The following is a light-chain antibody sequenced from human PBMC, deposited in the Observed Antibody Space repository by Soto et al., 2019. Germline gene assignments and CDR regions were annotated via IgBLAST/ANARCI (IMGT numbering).Light chain of an antibody. CDR2: DAS. CDR1: QSVRSK. Sequence: EIVMTQSPATLSVSPGERATLSCRASQSVRSKLAWYQQKPGQAPRLLIYDASTRAPGVPARFSGSGSGTEFTLTISSLQSEDFAVYSCQQYNNWPAFGQGTKVEIK. V-gene: IGKV3-15*01. J-gene: IGKJ1*01. CDR3: QQYNNWPA.